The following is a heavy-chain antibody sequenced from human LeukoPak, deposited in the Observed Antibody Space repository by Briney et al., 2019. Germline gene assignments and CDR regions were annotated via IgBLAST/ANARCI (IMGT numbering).Heavy chain of an antibody. CDR1: GFTFSSYS. Sequence: GGSLRLSCAASGFTFSSYSMNWVRQAPGKGLEWVSSISSSSSYIYYADSVKGRFTISRDNAKNSLYLQMNSLRAEDTAVYYCARDKQLGPFDYWGQGTLVTVSS. CDR3: ARDKQLGPFDY. J-gene: IGHJ4*02. V-gene: IGHV3-21*01. CDR2: ISSSSSYI. D-gene: IGHD6-13*01.